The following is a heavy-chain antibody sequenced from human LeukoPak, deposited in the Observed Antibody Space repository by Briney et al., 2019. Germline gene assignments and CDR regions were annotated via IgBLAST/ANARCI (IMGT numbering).Heavy chain of an antibody. D-gene: IGHD6-13*01. V-gene: IGHV3-21*01. J-gene: IGHJ4*02. CDR1: GFTFISYS. CDR2: IGRFSEFI. Sequence: GGSLRLSCAASGFTFISYSLTWVRQAPGKGLEWVSSIGRFSEFIYYADSVKGRFTISRDNAKNSLYLQMNSLRAEDTAVYYCARGRSSSSWLLMYYFDYWGQGTLVTVSS. CDR3: ARGRSSSSWLLMYYFDY.